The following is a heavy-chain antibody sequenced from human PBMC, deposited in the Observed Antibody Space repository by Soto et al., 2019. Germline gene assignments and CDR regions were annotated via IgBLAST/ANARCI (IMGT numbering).Heavy chain of an antibody. D-gene: IGHD2-15*01. CDR3: AIVVAANNWFDP. V-gene: IGHV1-46*03. Sequence: QVQLVQSGAEVKKPGASVKVSCKASGYTFTSYYMHWVRQAPGQGLEWMGIINPSGGSTSYAQKFQGRVTMTRDTSTSTVYMELSSLRSEDTAVYYCAIVVAANNWFDPWGQGTLVTVSS. J-gene: IGHJ5*02. CDR1: GYTFTSYY. CDR2: INPSGGST.